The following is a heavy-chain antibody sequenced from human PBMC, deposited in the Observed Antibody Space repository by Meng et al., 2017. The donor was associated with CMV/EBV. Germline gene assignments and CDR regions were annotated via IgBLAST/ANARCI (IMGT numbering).Heavy chain of an antibody. CDR3: ARRSVVVPAAMGY. CDR2: MNPNSGNT. J-gene: IGHJ4*02. CDR1: GYTFTSYD. Sequence: ASVKVSCKASGYTFTSYDINWVRQATGQGLEWMGWMNPNSGNTGYAQKFQGRVTITRNTSISTAYMELSSLRSEDTAVYYCARRSVVVPAAMGYWGQGTLVTVSS. D-gene: IGHD2-2*01. V-gene: IGHV1-8*03.